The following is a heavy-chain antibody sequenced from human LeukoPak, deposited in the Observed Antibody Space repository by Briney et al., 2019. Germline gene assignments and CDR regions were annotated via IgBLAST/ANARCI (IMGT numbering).Heavy chain of an antibody. CDR3: AKAPVGHCSGAFCYHFDS. V-gene: IGHV3-23*01. Sequence: GGSLRLSCAASGFTFSTYAMSWVRQTPGKGLEWVAAISGDNPGPYHANSVKGRFTISRDNSKNTLHLPMSGLRAEDTARYYCAKAPVGHCSGAFCYHFDSWGQGTLVTVSS. J-gene: IGHJ4*02. CDR1: GFTFSTYA. D-gene: IGHD2-15*01. CDR2: ISGDNPGP.